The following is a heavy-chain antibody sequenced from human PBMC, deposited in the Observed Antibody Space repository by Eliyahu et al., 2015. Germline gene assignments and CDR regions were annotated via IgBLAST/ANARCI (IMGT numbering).Heavy chain of an antibody. CDR3: ARSPYGDYEDY. D-gene: IGHD4-17*01. V-gene: IGHV4-59*08. CDR1: GGSISSYY. Sequence: QVQLQESGPGLVKPSETLSLTXTVSGGSISSYYWSWIRQPPGKGLEWIGYIYYSGSTNYNPSLKSRVTISVDTSKNQFSLKLSSVTAADTAVYYCARSPYGDYEDYWGQGTLVTVSS. CDR2: IYYSGST. J-gene: IGHJ4*02.